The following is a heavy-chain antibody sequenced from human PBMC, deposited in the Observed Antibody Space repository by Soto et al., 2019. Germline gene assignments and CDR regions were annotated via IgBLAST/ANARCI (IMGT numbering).Heavy chain of an antibody. CDR3: ARDGVGTYYYYGMDV. Sequence: LSLTCTVSGGSVSGGSYYWSWIRQPPGKGLEWIGYIYYSGSTNYNPSLKSRVTISVDTSKNQFSLKLSSVTAADTAGYYCARDGVGTYYYYGMDVWGQGTTVTVSS. CDR1: GGSVSGGSYY. D-gene: IGHD3-16*01. CDR2: IYYSGST. V-gene: IGHV4-61*01. J-gene: IGHJ6*02.